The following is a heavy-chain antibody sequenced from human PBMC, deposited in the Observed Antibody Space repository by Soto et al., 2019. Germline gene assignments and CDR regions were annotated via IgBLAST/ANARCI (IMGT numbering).Heavy chain of an antibody. Sequence: GGSLRLSCAASGFTFSSYAMHWARQAPGKGLEWVAVISYDGSNKYYADSVKGRFTISRDNSKNTLYLQMNSLRAEDTAVYYCARDSYYDSSGYGLGYWGQGTLVTVSS. J-gene: IGHJ4*02. CDR2: ISYDGSNK. CDR1: GFTFSSYA. V-gene: IGHV3-30-3*01. CDR3: ARDSYYDSSGYGLGY. D-gene: IGHD3-22*01.